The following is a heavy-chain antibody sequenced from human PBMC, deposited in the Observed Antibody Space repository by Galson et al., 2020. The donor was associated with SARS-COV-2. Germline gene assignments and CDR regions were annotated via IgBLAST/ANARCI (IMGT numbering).Heavy chain of an antibody. V-gene: IGHV3-33*06. J-gene: IGHJ6*02. Sequence: GGSLRLSCAASGFTFSSYGMHWVRQAPGKGLEWVAVIWYDGSNKYYAASVKGRFTISRDNSKNTLYLQMNSLRAEDTAVYYCAKDSMYYDVLTGDLAPIQSEYYYYYYGMDAWGQGTTVTVSS. CDR3: AKDSMYYDVLTGDLAPIQSEYYYYYYGMDA. CDR2: IWYDGSNK. D-gene: IGHD3-9*01. CDR1: GFTFSSYG.